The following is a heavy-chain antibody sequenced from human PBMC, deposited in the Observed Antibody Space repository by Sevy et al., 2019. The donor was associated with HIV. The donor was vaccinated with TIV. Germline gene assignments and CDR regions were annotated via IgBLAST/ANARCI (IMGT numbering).Heavy chain of an antibody. CDR1: GGTFSSYA. CDR2: IIPIFGTA. J-gene: IGHJ6*02. Sequence: ASVKVSCKASGGTFSSYAISWVRQAPGQGLEWMGGIIPIFGTANYAQKFQGRVTITADESTSTAYMELSSLRSQDTAVYYFARDPNLLRYFDWLLEDYYYYGMDVWGQGTTVTVSS. CDR3: ARDPNLLRYFDWLLEDYYYYGMDV. D-gene: IGHD3-9*01. V-gene: IGHV1-69*13.